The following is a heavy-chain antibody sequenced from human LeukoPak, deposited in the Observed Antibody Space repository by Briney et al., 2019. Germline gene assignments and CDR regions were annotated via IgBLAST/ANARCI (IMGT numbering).Heavy chain of an antibody. CDR3: ARDYRQLVRPFDY. Sequence: GGSLRLSCAASGFTFSSYSVNWVRQAPGKGLECVSSISSSSSYIYYADSVKGRFTISRDNAKNSLYLQMNSLRAEDTAVYYCARDYRQLVRPFDYWGQGTLVTVSS. V-gene: IGHV3-21*01. J-gene: IGHJ4*02. D-gene: IGHD6-13*01. CDR2: ISSSSSYI. CDR1: GFTFSSYS.